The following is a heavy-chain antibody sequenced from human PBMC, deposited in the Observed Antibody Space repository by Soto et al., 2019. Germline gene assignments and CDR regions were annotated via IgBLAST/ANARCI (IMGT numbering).Heavy chain of an antibody. V-gene: IGHV3-66*01. D-gene: IGHD2-2*01. CDR1: GFSVSTNY. CDR2: IYIAGDT. Sequence: GSLRLSCAASGFSVSTNYIAWVRQAPGKGLEWVAVIYIAGDTFYTDSVKGRLTISRDNSKNTVYLHMNSLRVEDTAFYYCARGLGDQFAYNYFDPWCQGAPVTVSS. CDR3: ARGLGDQFAYNYFDP. J-gene: IGHJ5*02.